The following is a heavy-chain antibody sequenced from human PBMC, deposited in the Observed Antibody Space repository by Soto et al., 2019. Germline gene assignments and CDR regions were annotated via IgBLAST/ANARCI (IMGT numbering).Heavy chain of an antibody. CDR3: ARDRLLWFGELLPDFDY. Sequence: GGSLRLSCAASGFTFSSYSMNWVRQAPGKGLEWVSYISSSSSTIYYADSVKGRFTISRDNAKNSLYLQMNSLRAEDTAVYYCARDRLLWFGELLPDFDYWGQGTLVTVSS. J-gene: IGHJ4*02. V-gene: IGHV3-48*01. CDR2: ISSSSSTI. CDR1: GFTFSSYS. D-gene: IGHD3-10*01.